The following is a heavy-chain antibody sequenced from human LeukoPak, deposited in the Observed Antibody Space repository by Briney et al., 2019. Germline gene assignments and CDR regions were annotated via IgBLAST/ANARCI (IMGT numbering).Heavy chain of an antibody. V-gene: IGHV3-21*01. J-gene: IGHJ5*02. Sequence: GGSLRLSCAASGFTFSSYSMNWVRQAPGKGLEWVSSISSSSSYIYYADSVKGRFTISRDNAKNSLYLQMNSLRAEDTAVYYCARDADSGSWYVPSWFDPWGQGTLVTVSS. D-gene: IGHD6-13*01. CDR3: ARDADSGSWYVPSWFDP. CDR2: ISSSSSYI. CDR1: GFTFSSYS.